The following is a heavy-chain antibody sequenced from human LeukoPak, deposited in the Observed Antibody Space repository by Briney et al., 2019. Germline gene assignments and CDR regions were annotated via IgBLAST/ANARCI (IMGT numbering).Heavy chain of an antibody. CDR1: GYRFTTYW. D-gene: IGHD1-26*01. Sequence: GESLKISCKGFGYRFTTYWIGWVRQMPGKGLEWMGIIYPGDSDTRYNPSFQGQVTISADNSISTAYLQWNSLKASDTAMYYCARATWEVVSPYYSDYWGQGTLVTVSS. V-gene: IGHV5-51*01. CDR2: IYPGDSDT. CDR3: ARATWEVVSPYYSDY. J-gene: IGHJ4*02.